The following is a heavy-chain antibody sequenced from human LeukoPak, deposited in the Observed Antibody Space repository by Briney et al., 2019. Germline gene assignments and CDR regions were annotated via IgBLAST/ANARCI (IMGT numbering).Heavy chain of an antibody. CDR3: ITEARANLGYCSGGSCQFDY. J-gene: IGHJ4*02. CDR1: GFTFSNAW. D-gene: IGHD2-15*01. V-gene: IGHV3-15*01. CDR2: IKSKTDGGTT. Sequence: GGSLRLSCAASGFTFSNAWMNWVRQAPGKGLEWVGRIKSKTDGGTTDYAAPVKGRFTISRDDSKNTLYLQMNSLKTEDTAVYYCITEARANLGYCSGGSCQFDYWGQGTLVTVSS.